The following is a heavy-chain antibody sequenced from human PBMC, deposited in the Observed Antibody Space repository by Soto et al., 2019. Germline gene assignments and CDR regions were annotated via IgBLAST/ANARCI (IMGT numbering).Heavy chain of an antibody. J-gene: IGHJ4*02. D-gene: IGHD6-6*01. V-gene: IGHV1-24*01. Sequence: GASVKVSCKVSGYTLTELSVHWMRQAPGEGLEWMGGFDPEEGKTVYAQKFQGRVTMTEDTSTDTHYMELHSLTSEGTALYYCAIKLGYFDYWGQGSLVTVSS. CDR3: AIKLGYFDY. CDR2: FDPEEGKT. CDR1: GYTLTELS.